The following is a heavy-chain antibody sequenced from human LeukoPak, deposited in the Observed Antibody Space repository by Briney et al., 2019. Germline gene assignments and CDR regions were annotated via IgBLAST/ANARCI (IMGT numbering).Heavy chain of an antibody. V-gene: IGHV3-73*01. D-gene: IGHD1-7*01. CDR3: YSTNSSPGGNWFDP. J-gene: IGHJ5*02. Sequence: GGSLRLSCAGSGFSFSDSAMHWVRQASGKGLEWVGRIRTEPKNFATAYAASVRGRFTISRDDSRKTAFMQMNGLKVEDSAVFYNYSTNSSPGGNWFDPWGQGTLVTVSS. CDR2: IRTEPKNFAT. CDR1: GFSFSDSA.